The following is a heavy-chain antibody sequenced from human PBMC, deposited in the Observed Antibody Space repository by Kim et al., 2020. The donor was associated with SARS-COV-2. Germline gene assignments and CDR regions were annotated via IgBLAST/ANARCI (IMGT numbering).Heavy chain of an antibody. CDR3: ARRAELPDYYFDY. V-gene: IGHV4-39*01. D-gene: IGHD1-26*01. CDR2: IYYSGST. Sequence: SETLSLTCTVSGGSISSSSYYWGWIRQPPGKGLEWIGSIYYSGSTYYNPSLKSRVTISVDTSKNQFSLKLSSVTAADTAVYYCARRAELPDYYFDYWGQGTLVTVSS. J-gene: IGHJ4*02. CDR1: GGSISSSSYY.